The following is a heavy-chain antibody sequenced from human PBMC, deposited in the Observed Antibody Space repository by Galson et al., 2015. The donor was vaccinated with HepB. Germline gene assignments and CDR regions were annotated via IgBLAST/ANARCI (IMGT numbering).Heavy chain of an antibody. D-gene: IGHD4-17*01. CDR3: ARGGVGDYGDYEEGYSHQGDAFDI. J-gene: IGHJ3*02. V-gene: IGHV3-21*01. Sequence: SLRLSCAASGFTFSSYSMNWVRQAPGKGLEWVSSISSSSSYIYYADSVKGRFTISRDNAKNSLYLQMNSLRAEDTAVYYCARGGVGDYGDYEEGYSHQGDAFDIWGQGTMVTVSS. CDR1: GFTFSSYS. CDR2: ISSSSSYI.